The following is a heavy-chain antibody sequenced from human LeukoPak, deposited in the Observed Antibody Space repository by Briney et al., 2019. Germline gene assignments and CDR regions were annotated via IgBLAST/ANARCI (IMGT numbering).Heavy chain of an antibody. J-gene: IGHJ4*02. Sequence: SETLSLTCTVSGGSITNFYWHWIQQSPGKGLEWIGYIFHDGRTFYLPSLKSRVTMSVATSKNQFSLRLTSVTAADTAIYYCARSYYYDTTFDYWGQGTLVTVSS. CDR1: GGSITNFY. CDR2: IFHDGRT. CDR3: ARSYYYDTTFDY. V-gene: IGHV4-59*01. D-gene: IGHD3-10*01.